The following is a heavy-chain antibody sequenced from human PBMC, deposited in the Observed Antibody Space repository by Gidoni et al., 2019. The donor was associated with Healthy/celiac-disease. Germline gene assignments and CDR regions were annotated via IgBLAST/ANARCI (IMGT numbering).Heavy chain of an antibody. V-gene: IGHV3-30*19. D-gene: IGHD1-7*01. J-gene: IGHJ6*02. CDR2: ISYYGSNK. CDR1: GFTFSSYE. Sequence: QVQLVESGGGGAQPGRSLRLACAASGFTFSSYEMHWVRQAQGKGLAGVAVISYYGSNKYYADSVKGRFTISSDNSKNTLYLQMNSMSAEDTAVYYCARADTGTSYYYYYGMDVWGQVTTVTVSS. CDR3: ARADTGTSYYYYYGMDV.